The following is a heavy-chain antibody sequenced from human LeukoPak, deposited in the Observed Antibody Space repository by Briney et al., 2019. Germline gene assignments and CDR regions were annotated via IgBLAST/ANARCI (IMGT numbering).Heavy chain of an antibody. CDR2: ISGSGGST. D-gene: IGHD6-13*01. J-gene: IGHJ4*02. CDR1: GFTFSSYA. V-gene: IGHV3-23*01. Sequence: QPGGSLRLSCAASGFTFSSYAMSWVRQAPGKGLEWVSGISGSGGSTYYADSVKGRFTISRDNSRNTLYLQMNSPRAEDTAVYYRAILPGYSSGWYEVNYWGQGTLVTVSS. CDR3: AILPGYSSGWYEVNY.